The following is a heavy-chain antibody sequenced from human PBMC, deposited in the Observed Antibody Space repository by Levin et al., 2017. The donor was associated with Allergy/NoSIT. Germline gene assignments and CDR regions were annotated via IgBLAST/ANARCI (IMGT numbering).Heavy chain of an antibody. CDR1: GGSISSSNC. J-gene: IGHJ3*02. CDR3: ARHGPGWYFDI. D-gene: IGHD6-19*01. V-gene: IGHV4-4*02. Sequence: SGTLSLTCAVSGGSISSSNCWSWVRQPPGKGLEWIGEITLSGDTKYNPSLKSRVSMSVDKSNNQLSLRLSSVTAADTAVYYCARHGPGWYFDIWGQGTMVTVSS. CDR2: ITLSGDT.